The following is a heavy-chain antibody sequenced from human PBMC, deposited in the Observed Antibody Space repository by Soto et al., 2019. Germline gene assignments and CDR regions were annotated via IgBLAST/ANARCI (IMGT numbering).Heavy chain of an antibody. V-gene: IGHV3-72*01. Sequence: EVQLVESGGGLVQPGGSLRLSCAASGFTFSDHYMDWVRQAPGKGLEWVGRTRKKANSYTTEYAASVKGRFTISRDDSENSLYLQMNSLTTEDTAVYYCARVAQESYFDYWGRGTLLTVSS. CDR3: ARVAQESYFDY. CDR1: GFTFSDHY. D-gene: IGHD3-10*01. J-gene: IGHJ4*02. CDR2: TRKKANSYTT.